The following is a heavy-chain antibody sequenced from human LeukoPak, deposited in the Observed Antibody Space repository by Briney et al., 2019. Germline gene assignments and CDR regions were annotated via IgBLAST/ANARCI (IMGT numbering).Heavy chain of an antibody. Sequence: GGSLRLSCAASGFTFSSYSMNWVRQAPGKGLEWVSYISSSSSTIYYADSVKGRFTISRDNAKNSLYLQMNSLRAEDTALYYCAKGRYQLLHYYYYGMDVWGQGTTVTVSS. CDR1: GFTFSSYS. J-gene: IGHJ6*02. CDR2: ISSSSSTI. D-gene: IGHD2-2*01. CDR3: AKGRYQLLHYYYYGMDV. V-gene: IGHV3-48*01.